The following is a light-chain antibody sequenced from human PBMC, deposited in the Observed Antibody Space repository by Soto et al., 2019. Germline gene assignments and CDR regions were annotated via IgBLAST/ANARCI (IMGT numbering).Light chain of an antibody. Sequence: EIVLTQSPGTLSLSPGERATLSCRASQSVSSTFLAWYQQKPGQAPRLLMYDASTRATGIPARVSGSGSGTDFTLTISSLQPEDFASYYCLQDYGDSWTFGQGTKVDIK. J-gene: IGKJ1*01. CDR1: QSVSSTF. CDR3: LQDYGDSWT. CDR2: DAS. V-gene: IGKV3D-7*01.